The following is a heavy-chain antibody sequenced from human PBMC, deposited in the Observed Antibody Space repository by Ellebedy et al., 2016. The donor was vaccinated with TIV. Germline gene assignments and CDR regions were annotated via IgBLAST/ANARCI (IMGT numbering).Heavy chain of an antibody. J-gene: IGHJ4*02. CDR2: ISTSSSYT. CDR3: VRTGRPWFDY. V-gene: IGHV3-11*06. Sequence: PGGSLRLSCVASGFTFSDYYMSWIRQAPGKGLKWVSTISTSSSYTKCADSVKGRFTVSRDDAKNSLYLHMNSLKAEDTAVYYCVRTGRPWFDYWGQGTLVTVSS. CDR1: GFTFSDYY. D-gene: IGHD2-8*02.